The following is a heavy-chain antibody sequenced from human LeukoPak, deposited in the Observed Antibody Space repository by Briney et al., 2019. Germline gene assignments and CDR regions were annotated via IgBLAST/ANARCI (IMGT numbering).Heavy chain of an antibody. CDR1: GYSFTSYW. Sequence: GESLKISCKGSGYSFTSYWIGWVRQMPGKGLEWMGIIYPGDSDTRYSPSFQGQVTISADKSISTAYLQWSSLKASDTAMYYCARREYCSSTSCYARGAFDIWGQGTMVTVSS. V-gene: IGHV5-51*01. D-gene: IGHD2-2*01. J-gene: IGHJ3*02. CDR3: ARREYCSSTSCYARGAFDI. CDR2: IYPGDSDT.